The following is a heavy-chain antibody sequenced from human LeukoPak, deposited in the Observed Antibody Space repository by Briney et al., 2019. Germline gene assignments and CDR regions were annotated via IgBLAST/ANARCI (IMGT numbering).Heavy chain of an antibody. J-gene: IGHJ4*02. V-gene: IGHV3-9*01. Sequence: PGGSLRLSCAASGFTFETYAMHWVRQGPAKGLQGVSGITWDGVAIDYADSVRGRFTISRDNAKNFLYLQMNSLRPEDTAFYYCAREGREFRTDEPWLDFWGRGSLVTVSS. CDR3: AREGREFRTDEPWLDF. CDR1: GFTFETYA. D-gene: IGHD3-10*01. CDR2: ITWDGVAI.